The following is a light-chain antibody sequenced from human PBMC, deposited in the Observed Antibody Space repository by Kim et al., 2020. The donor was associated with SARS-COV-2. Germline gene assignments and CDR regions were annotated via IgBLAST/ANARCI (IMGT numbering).Light chain of an antibody. Sequence: LSPGQSATHSCRASQSVSSTYFAWYQQKPGQAPRLLIYGASNRATGIPDRFSGSGSGTDFTLPISRLEPEDFVVYYCQQYGSAPRTFGQGTKLEI. CDR1: QSVSSTY. J-gene: IGKJ2*01. V-gene: IGKV3-20*01. CDR3: QQYGSAPRT. CDR2: GAS.